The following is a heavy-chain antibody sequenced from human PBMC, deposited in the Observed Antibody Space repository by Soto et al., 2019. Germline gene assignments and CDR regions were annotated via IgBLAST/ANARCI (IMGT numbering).Heavy chain of an antibody. CDR3: AKSASRIYCSGGSCIDY. V-gene: IGHV3-30*18. J-gene: IGHJ4*02. D-gene: IGHD2-15*01. Sequence: QVQLVESGGGVVQPGRSLRLSCAASGFTFSSYGMHWVRQAPGKGLEWVVVISYDGSNKYYADSVKGRFTISRDNSKNTLYLQMNSLRAEDTAVYYCAKSASRIYCSGGSCIDYWGQGTLVTVSS. CDR2: ISYDGSNK. CDR1: GFTFSSYG.